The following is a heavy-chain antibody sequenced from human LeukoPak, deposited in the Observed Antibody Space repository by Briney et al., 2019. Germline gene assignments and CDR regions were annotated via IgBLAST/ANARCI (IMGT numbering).Heavy chain of an antibody. J-gene: IGHJ4*02. V-gene: IGHV3-21*01. CDR2: ISSTSTYI. Sequence: GGSLRLSCAASGFTFSRYSMNWVRQAPGKGLEWVSFISSTSTYIYYADSVKGRFTISRDNAKNSLYLQMNSLRAEDTAVYYCARVADGSGSYYDDYWGQGTLVTVSS. D-gene: IGHD3-10*01. CDR1: GFTFSRYS. CDR3: ARVADGSGSYYDDY.